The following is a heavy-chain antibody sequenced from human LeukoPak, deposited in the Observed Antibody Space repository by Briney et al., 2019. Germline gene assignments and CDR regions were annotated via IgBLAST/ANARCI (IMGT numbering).Heavy chain of an antibody. CDR3: ARDLDRHAVDY. Sequence: SVKVSCKASGGTFSSYAISWVRQAPGQGLEWMGRIIPIFGTANYAQKFQGRVTITTDESTSTAYMELSSLRSDDTAVYYCARDLDRHAVDYWGQGTLVTVSS. J-gene: IGHJ4*02. CDR1: GGTFSSYA. V-gene: IGHV1-69*05. CDR2: IIPIFGTA. D-gene: IGHD1-14*01.